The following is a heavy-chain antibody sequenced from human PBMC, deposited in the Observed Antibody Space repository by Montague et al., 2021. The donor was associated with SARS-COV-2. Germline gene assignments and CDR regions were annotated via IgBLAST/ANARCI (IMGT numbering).Heavy chain of an antibody. CDR1: GGSISRYY. CDR3: ARHRIYLGGSW. V-gene: IGHV4-59*08. Sequence: SETLSLICSVSGGSISRYYWSWIRKSPGQGLEWIAYISESGSPNYNPSLSSRVTVSVDTSKSQFSLKLTSVTAADTALYYCARHRIYLGGSWWGEGTLVTGSS. D-gene: IGHD3-16*01. J-gene: IGHJ4*02. CDR2: ISESGSP.